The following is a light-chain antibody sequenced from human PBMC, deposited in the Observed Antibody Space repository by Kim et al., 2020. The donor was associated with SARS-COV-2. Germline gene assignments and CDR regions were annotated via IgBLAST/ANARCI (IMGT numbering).Light chain of an antibody. J-gene: IGKJ2*01. CDR1: QTVYSY. CDR3: QYRSGWPRT. Sequence: LSQGESAPLSRTTGQTVYSYLAWYQQKPGQAPRLVIYDASNRATGIPARFSGSGSGTHFTLTINGLEPEDYAIYYCQYRSGWPRTFGQGTKLEI. CDR2: DAS. V-gene: IGKV3-11*01.